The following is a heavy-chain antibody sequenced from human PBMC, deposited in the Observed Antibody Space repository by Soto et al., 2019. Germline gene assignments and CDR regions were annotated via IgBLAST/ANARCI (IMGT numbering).Heavy chain of an antibody. D-gene: IGHD4-4*01. CDR1: GGTFSSYA. CDR2: IIPIFGTA. Sequence: QVQLVQSGAEVKKPGSSVKVSCKASGGTFSSYAISWVRQAPGQGLEWMGGIIPIFGTANYAQKFRGRVTITADESTSTAYMELSSLRSEDTAVYYCAREGRYDYSTANWFDPWGRGTLVTVSS. V-gene: IGHV1-69*01. CDR3: AREGRYDYSTANWFDP. J-gene: IGHJ5*02.